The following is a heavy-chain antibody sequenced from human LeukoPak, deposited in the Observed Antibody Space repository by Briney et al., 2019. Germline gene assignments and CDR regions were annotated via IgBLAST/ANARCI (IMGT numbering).Heavy chain of an antibody. J-gene: IGHJ6*03. Sequence: SETLSLTCIVSGGSISSSRFYWGWIRQHPGKGLEWIGYIYYSGSTYYNPSLKSRVTISVDTSKNQFSLKLSSVTAADTAVYYCACYSSSWSPPRYYYYYMDVWGKGTTVTVSS. V-gene: IGHV4-31*03. D-gene: IGHD6-13*01. CDR3: ACYSSSWSPPRYYYYYMDV. CDR1: GGSISSSRFY. CDR2: IYYSGST.